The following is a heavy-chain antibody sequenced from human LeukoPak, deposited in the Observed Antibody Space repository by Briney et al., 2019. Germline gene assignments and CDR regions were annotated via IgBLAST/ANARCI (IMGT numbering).Heavy chain of an antibody. CDR1: GFTFSSYA. Sequence: PGGSLRLSCAASGFTFSSYAMSWVRQAPGKGLEWVSAISGSGGSTYYADSVKGRFTISRDHSKNTLYLPMNSLGAEDTAVYYCAKLYDNLPTDYFDSWGQGTLVTVSS. CDR2: ISGSGGST. CDR3: AKLYDNLPTDYFDS. J-gene: IGHJ4*02. V-gene: IGHV3-23*01. D-gene: IGHD3-22*01.